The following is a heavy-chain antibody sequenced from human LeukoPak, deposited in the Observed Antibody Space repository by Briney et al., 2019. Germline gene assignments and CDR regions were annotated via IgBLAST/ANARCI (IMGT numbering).Heavy chain of an antibody. CDR3: ARLKATVSIHAYFDS. D-gene: IGHD4-17*01. CDR1: GGSFSSYY. J-gene: IGHJ4*02. CDR2: IDHGGST. Sequence: SETLSLTCTVSGGSFSSYYWTWIRQPPGQGLEWIEYIDHGGSTNYNPSLRSRVSISSDTSKIQFSLELTSVTAADTAVYYCARLKATVSIHAYFDSWGQGTLVTVSS. V-gene: IGHV4-59*01.